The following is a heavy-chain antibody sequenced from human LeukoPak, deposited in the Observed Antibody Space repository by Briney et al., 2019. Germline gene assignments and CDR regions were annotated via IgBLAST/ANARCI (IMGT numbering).Heavy chain of an antibody. CDR3: ARSKSYYGSGSYYGPNPFDY. Sequence: ASVKVSCKASGYTFTGYYMHWVRQAPGQGLEWMGWINPNSGGTNYAQKFQGWVTMTRDTSISTAYMELSRLRSDDTAVYYCARSKSYYGSGSYYGPNPFDYWGQGTLVTVSS. CDR1: GYTFTGYY. V-gene: IGHV1-2*04. J-gene: IGHJ4*02. CDR2: INPNSGGT. D-gene: IGHD3-10*01.